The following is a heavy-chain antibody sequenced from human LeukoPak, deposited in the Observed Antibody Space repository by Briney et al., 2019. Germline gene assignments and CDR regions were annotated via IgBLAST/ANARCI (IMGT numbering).Heavy chain of an antibody. Sequence: ASVKVSCKDSGGTFSSYAISWVRQAPGQGLEWMGIINPSGGSTSYAQKFQGRVTMTRDTSTSTVYMELSSLRSEDTAVYYCATGDYTQRFDYWGQGTLVTVSS. CDR1: GGTFSSYA. CDR3: ATGDYTQRFDY. J-gene: IGHJ4*02. CDR2: INPSGGST. D-gene: IGHD4-17*01. V-gene: IGHV1-46*01.